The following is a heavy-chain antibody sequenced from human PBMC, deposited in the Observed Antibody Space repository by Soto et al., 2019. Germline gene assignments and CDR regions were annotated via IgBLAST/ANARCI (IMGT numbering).Heavy chain of an antibody. V-gene: IGHV3-23*01. D-gene: IGHD6-13*01. CDR1: GFTFSSYA. J-gene: IGHJ4*02. CDR2: ISGSGGST. Sequence: EVQLLESGGGLVQPGGSLRLSCAASGFTFSSYAMSWVRQAPGKGLEWVSAISGSGGSTYYADSVKGRFTISRDNSKTPLYLQLNSLSAEDTAVYYCAKVPFYHIAPAGRDLPYWGQGTLVTLSS. CDR3: AKVPFYHIAPAGRDLPY.